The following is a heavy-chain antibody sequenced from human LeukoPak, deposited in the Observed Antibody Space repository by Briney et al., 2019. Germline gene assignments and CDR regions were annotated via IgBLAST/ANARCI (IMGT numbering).Heavy chain of an antibody. Sequence: GASVKVFCKASGYTFTSYDINWVRQATGQGLEWMGWMNPNSGNTGCAQKFQGRVTMTRNTSISTAYMELSSLRSEDTAVYYCARVIGYCSSTSCSYYFDYWGQGTLVTVSS. CDR2: MNPNSGNT. CDR3: ARVIGYCSSTSCSYYFDY. CDR1: GYTFTSYD. D-gene: IGHD2-2*01. V-gene: IGHV1-8*01. J-gene: IGHJ4*02.